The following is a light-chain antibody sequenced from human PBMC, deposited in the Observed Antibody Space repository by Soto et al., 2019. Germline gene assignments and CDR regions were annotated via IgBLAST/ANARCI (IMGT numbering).Light chain of an antibody. CDR3: QQRSNWPRT. CDR2: DAS. V-gene: IGKV3-11*01. Sequence: EIVLTQFPATLSLSPGERGTLSCRASQSVSSSLAWYQQKPGQAPRLLIYDASNRATGIPARFSGSGSGTDFTLTISSLEPEDFAVYYCQQRSNWPRTFGQGTKVEIK. J-gene: IGKJ1*01. CDR1: QSVSSS.